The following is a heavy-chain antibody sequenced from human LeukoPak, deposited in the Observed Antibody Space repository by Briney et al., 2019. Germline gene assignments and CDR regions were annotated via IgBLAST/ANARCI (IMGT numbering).Heavy chain of an antibody. Sequence: SVKVSCKASGGTFSSYAISWVRQAPGQGLEWMGRIIPIFGTANYAQKFQGRVTITTDESTSTAYKELSSLRSEDTAVYYCARGRVSITIFGVVTVRPYYYYMDVWGKGTTVTVSS. CDR1: GGTFSSYA. CDR3: ARGRVSITIFGVVTVRPYYYYMDV. CDR2: IIPIFGTA. V-gene: IGHV1-69*05. D-gene: IGHD3-3*01. J-gene: IGHJ6*03.